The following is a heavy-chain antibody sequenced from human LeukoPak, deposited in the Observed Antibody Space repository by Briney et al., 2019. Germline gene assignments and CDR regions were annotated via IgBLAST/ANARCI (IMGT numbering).Heavy chain of an antibody. D-gene: IGHD3-16*02. Sequence: SGGSLRLSCAASGFTVSGNYMSWVRQAPGKGLEWVSVIYSAGTTYYADSVKGRFTISRDNSKNTPYLQMSSLRAEDTAVYYCARDLSFDYWGQGTLVTVSS. CDR3: ARDLSFDY. V-gene: IGHV3-53*01. CDR1: GFTVSGNY. J-gene: IGHJ4*02. CDR2: IYSAGTT.